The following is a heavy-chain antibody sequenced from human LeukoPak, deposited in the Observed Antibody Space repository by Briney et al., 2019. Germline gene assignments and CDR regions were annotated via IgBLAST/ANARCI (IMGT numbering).Heavy chain of an antibody. CDR2: INTDGSIT. J-gene: IGHJ4*02. CDR3: ANGRSGSPLYFDY. V-gene: IGHV3-74*01. Sequence: GGSLRLSCAASGFTFSDYWIRWVRQAPGKGLVWVSRINTDGSITNYADSVKGRFSISRDNAKNTLYLQMNSLRAEDTAVYYCANGRSGSPLYFDYWGQGTLVTVSS. CDR1: GFTFSDYW. D-gene: IGHD6-19*01.